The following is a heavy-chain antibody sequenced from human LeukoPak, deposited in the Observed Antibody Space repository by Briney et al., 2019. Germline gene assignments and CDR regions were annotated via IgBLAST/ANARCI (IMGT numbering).Heavy chain of an antibody. J-gene: IGHJ6*02. Sequence: ASVKVSCKASGYTFTSYGISWVRQAPGQELEWMGWISAYNGNTNYAQKLQGRVTMTTDTSTSTAYMELRSLRSDDTAVYYCARDPSLPMYYYYGMDVWGQGTTVTVSS. CDR2: ISAYNGNT. CDR3: ARDPSLPMYYYYGMDV. CDR1: GYTFTSYG. V-gene: IGHV1-18*01.